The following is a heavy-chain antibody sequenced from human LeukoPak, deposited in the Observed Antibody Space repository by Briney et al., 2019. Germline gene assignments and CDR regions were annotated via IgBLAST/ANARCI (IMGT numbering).Heavy chain of an antibody. CDR2: ISYSGST. V-gene: IGHV4-31*03. CDR1: GDSISSGGYH. J-gene: IGHJ5*02. CDR3: ARYYGDYFRWFDP. D-gene: IGHD4-17*01. Sequence: SQTLSLTCTVSGDSISSGGYHWTWIRQHPGKGLERIGYISYSGSTYYNPSLKSRVNISMDTSKNQFSLSLTSVTAADTAVYYCARYYGDYFRWFDPWGQGTLVTVSS.